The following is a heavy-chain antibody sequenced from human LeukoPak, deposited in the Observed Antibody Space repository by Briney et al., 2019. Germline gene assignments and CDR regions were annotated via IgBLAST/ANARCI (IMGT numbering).Heavy chain of an antibody. CDR2: SIPIFGTA. CDR3: ARDYYDSRESGETVYFDY. Sequence: SVKFCCKASGGTFNSYAVSWMRQAPGQRLELMGGSIPIFGTANYAQKFQGRVTITADESTSTAYMELSSLRSEDTAVYYCARDYYDSRESGETVYFDYWGQGTLVTVSS. CDR1: GGTFNSYA. J-gene: IGHJ4*02. V-gene: IGHV1-69*13. D-gene: IGHD3-22*01.